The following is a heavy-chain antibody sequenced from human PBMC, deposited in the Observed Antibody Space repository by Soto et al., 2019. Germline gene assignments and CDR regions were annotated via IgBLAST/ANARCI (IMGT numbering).Heavy chain of an antibody. Sequence: EVNLVESGGGLVQPGGSLRLSCAASGFTFSSYWMHWVRQAPGKGLVWVSRINSDGSSTTYADSVKGRFTVSRDNAKNTLYLQMNSLRAEDTAVFFCARESLRSSGYYYFDYWGQGTLVTVSS. CDR2: INSDGSST. CDR1: GFTFSSYW. CDR3: ARESLRSSGYYYFDY. J-gene: IGHJ4*02. V-gene: IGHV3-74*01. D-gene: IGHD6-19*01.